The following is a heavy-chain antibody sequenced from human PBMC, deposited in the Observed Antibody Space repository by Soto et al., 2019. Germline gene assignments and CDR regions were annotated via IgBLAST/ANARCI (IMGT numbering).Heavy chain of an antibody. V-gene: IGHV3-30*18. CDR2: ISYDGSNK. CDR1: GFTFSSYG. Sequence: QVQLVESGGGVVQPGRSLRLSCAASGFTFSSYGMHWVRQAPGKGLEWVAVISYDGSNKYYADSVKGRFTISRDNSKNTLYLQMNTLRAEDTAVYHCAKDRPSFQVVRGDFDYWGQGTLVTVSS. D-gene: IGHD3-10*01. J-gene: IGHJ4*02. CDR3: AKDRPSFQVVRGDFDY.